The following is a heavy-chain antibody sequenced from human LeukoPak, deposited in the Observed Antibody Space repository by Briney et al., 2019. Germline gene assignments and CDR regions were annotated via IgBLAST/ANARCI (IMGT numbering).Heavy chain of an antibody. V-gene: IGHV3-74*01. D-gene: IGHD3-22*01. CDR1: GFTFNNYW. CDR2: INSDGSSA. Sequence: PWGSLRLSCAASGFTFNNYWMHWVRQAPGKGLVWVSGINSDGSSATYADSVKGRFTISRDNAKNTLYLEMNSLRAEDMAVYYCAIGVVITTAFDNWGQGTLVTVSS. J-gene: IGHJ4*02. CDR3: AIGVVITTAFDN.